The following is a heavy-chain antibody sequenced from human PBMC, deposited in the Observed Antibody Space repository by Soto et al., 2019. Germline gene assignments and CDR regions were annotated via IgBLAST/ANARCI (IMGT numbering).Heavy chain of an antibody. Sequence: ASVKVSCKASGYTFTGYYMHWVRQAPGQGLEWMGWINPNSGGTNYAQKFQGWVTMTRDTSISTAYMELSRLRSDDTAVYYCAREGAPTHYYYYMDVWGKGTLVTVSS. V-gene: IGHV1-2*04. J-gene: IGHJ6*03. CDR3: AREGAPTHYYYYMDV. CDR2: INPNSGGT. CDR1: GYTFTGYY.